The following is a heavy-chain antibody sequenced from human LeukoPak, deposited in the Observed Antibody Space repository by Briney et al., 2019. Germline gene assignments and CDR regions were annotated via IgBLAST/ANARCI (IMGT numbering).Heavy chain of an antibody. Sequence: GGTLRLSCAASGFTFRSSGMHWVRQAPAKGLEWVAAIPYDGTSKYYMDSVKGRFTISRDNSRNTVYLQMSSLRTEDTAVYYCVRDTVGTSLSNWFDPWGQGTPLTVSS. CDR1: GFTFRSSG. V-gene: IGHV3-33*05. CDR2: IPYDGTSK. CDR3: VRDTVGTSLSNWFDP. J-gene: IGHJ5*02. D-gene: IGHD4-11*01.